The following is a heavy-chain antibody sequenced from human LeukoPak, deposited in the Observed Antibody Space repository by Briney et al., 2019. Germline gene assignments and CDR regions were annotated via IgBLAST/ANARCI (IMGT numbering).Heavy chain of an antibody. CDR1: GYILTNYY. CDR3: ASGSSYDSSGRGFDY. J-gene: IGHJ4*02. V-gene: IGHV1-2*02. Sequence: GASVKVSCKASGYILTNYYMHWVRQAPGQGLEWMGWINPNSGGTNYAQKFQGRVTMTRDTSISTAYMELSSLRFDDTAVYHCASGSSYDSSGRGFDYWGQGTLVTVSS. CDR2: INPNSGGT. D-gene: IGHD3-22*01.